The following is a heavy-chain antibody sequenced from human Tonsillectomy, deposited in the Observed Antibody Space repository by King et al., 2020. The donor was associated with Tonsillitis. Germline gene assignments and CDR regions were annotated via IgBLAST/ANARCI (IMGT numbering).Heavy chain of an antibody. CDR1: GGSINSYY. CDR2: IYYSGST. J-gene: IGHJ4*02. CDR3: ARRGSSWSHFDY. V-gene: IGHV4-59*01. Sequence: QLQESGPGLVKPSETLSLTCTVSGGSINSYYWSWIRQPPGEGLEGIGYIYYSGSTNSSPSLKSRVSISVDTSKHQFSLNLTSVTAADTAVYYCARRGSSWSHFDYWGQGTLVTVSS. D-gene: IGHD6-13*01.